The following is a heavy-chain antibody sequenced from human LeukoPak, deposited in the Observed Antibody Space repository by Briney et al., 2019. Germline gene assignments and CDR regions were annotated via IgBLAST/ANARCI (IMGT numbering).Heavy chain of an antibody. CDR2: IHYSGST. CDR1: GGSISSYY. J-gene: IGHJ4*02. V-gene: IGHV4-59*12. D-gene: IGHD3-9*01. Sequence: PSETLSLTCSVSGGSISSYYWSWIRQTPGKGPEWIAYIHYSGSTNYNPSLKSRVTISIDTSKNQFSLRLSSVTAADTAVYYCARDQPYYDILTGYYSGDRDRTNSFDYWGQGTLVTVSS. CDR3: ARDQPYYDILTGYYSGDRDRTNSFDY.